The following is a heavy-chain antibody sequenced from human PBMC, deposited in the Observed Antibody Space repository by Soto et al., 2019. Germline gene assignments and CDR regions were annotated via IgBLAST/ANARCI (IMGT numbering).Heavy chain of an antibody. J-gene: IGHJ4*02. CDR2: MNPNSGNT. D-gene: IGHD3-3*01. CDR1: GYTLTSYV. Sequence: APVTVSCQAAGYTLTSYVSNWVRQATGQGLEWMGWMNPNSGNTGYAQKFQGRVTMTRNTSKSTAYMELSSLRSEDTAVYYCARLFYDFWRGYYFDYWGQGTLVTVSS. CDR3: ARLFYDFWRGYYFDY. V-gene: IGHV1-8*01.